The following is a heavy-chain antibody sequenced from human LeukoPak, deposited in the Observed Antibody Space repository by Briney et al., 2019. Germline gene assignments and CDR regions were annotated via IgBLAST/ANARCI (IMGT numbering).Heavy chain of an antibody. CDR2: IYYSGST. Sequence: WVRQAPGKGLEWIGSIYYSGSTYYNPSLKSRVTISVDTSKNQFSLKLSSVTAADTAVYYCAGKYSSFPFDYWGQGTLVTVSS. V-gene: IGHV4-39*07. CDR3: AGKYSSFPFDY. D-gene: IGHD6-6*01. J-gene: IGHJ4*02.